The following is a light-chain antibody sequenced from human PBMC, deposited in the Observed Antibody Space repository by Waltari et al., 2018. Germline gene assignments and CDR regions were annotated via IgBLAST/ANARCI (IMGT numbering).Light chain of an antibody. CDR2: AAS. Sequence: DIQLTQSPSFLSASVGDRVTITCRASQGFSSSLAWYQQKPGKAPKLLIYAASTLQSGVPSRFSGSGSGTEFTLTISSLQPEDCATYYCQQLNSYPPGITFGQGTRLEIK. CDR3: QQLNSYPPGIT. J-gene: IGKJ5*01. CDR1: QGFSSS. V-gene: IGKV1-9*01.